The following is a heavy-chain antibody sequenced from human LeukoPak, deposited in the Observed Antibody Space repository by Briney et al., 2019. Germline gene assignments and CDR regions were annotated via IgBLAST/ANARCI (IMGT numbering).Heavy chain of an antibody. CDR1: GFSITDYF. D-gene: IGHD3/OR15-3a*01. CDR3: ARAVDQDFDY. V-gene: IGHV1-46*01. Sequence: ASVKVSCKTSGFSITDYFMHWVRQAPGQGLEWTGMINPSDGFTLQAQKFEGRVTITSDTSTSTVYMEMSSLTSEDTAVYYCARAVDQDFDYWGQGTLVTVSS. J-gene: IGHJ4*02. CDR2: INPSDGFT.